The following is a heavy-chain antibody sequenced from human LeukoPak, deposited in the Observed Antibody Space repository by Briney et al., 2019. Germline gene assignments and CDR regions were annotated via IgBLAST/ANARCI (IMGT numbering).Heavy chain of an antibody. CDR2: IKSKTDGGTT. V-gene: IGHV3-15*01. D-gene: IGHD5-18*01. CDR1: GFTFSNAW. Sequence: GGSLRLSCAASGFTFSNAWMSWVRQAPGEGLEWVCRIKSKTDGGTTDSAAPVKGRFTISRDDSKNTLYLQMNSLKTEDTAVYYCTTGGRGYSYGFDYWGQGTLVTVSS. CDR3: TTGGRGYSYGFDY. J-gene: IGHJ4*02.